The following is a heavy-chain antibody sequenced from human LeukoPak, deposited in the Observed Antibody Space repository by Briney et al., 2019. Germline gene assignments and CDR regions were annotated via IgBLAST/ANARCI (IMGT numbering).Heavy chain of an antibody. CDR1: GFTSSSYG. V-gene: IGHV3-33*01. J-gene: IGHJ3*02. CDR3: ARLSGYEKGYVFDI. D-gene: IGHD5-12*01. Sequence: GRCLRLSCAAPGFTSSSYGMHWVRQAPRRGLGWVAVIWNDGSHKYYANSVKGRFTITRDNPKNRLYLQMNSLRAEDTAVYYCARLSGYEKGYVFDIWGQGTMVTVSS. CDR2: IWNDGSHK.